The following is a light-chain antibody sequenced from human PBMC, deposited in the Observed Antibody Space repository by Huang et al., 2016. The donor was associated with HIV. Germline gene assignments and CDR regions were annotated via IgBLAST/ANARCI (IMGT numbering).Light chain of an antibody. CDR1: QAIAKS. CDR3: QQYHSTPYT. J-gene: IGKJ2*01. CDR2: AAS. V-gene: IGKV1-NL1*01. Sequence: DIQMTQSPSYLSASVRNRVTITCRASQAIAKSLAWYQQKPGKAPKLLLYAASRLESGVPSRFSCSGSGTDYTLTISSLQPEDFATYYCQQYHSTPYTFGQGTKLEIK.